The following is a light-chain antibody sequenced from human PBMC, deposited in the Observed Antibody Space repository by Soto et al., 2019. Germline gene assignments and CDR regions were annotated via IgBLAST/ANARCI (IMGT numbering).Light chain of an antibody. CDR1: SSDVGSYNH. J-gene: IGLJ1*01. V-gene: IGLV2-14*01. CDR3: SSFTSSTTYV. Sequence: QSALTQSASVSGSPGQSITISCTGTSSDVGSYNHVSWYQQHPGEVPKLIIFNVNDRPSGVSNRFSGSKSGNTASLTISGLQAEDGADYYCSSFTSSTTYVFGTGTKVTV. CDR2: NVN.